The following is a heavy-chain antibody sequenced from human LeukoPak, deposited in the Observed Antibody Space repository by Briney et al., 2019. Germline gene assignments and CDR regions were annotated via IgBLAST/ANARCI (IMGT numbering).Heavy chain of an antibody. V-gene: IGHV1-2*02. CDR1: GYTFIDYY. D-gene: IGHD3-3*01. CDR2: INPNSGGT. CDR3: ARGLSGRFVEPIDY. J-gene: IGHJ4*02. Sequence: ASVKVSCKASGYTFIDYYTHWVRQAPGQGLEWMGWINPNSGGTNSAQKFQGRVTMTRDTSISAAYMELSRLRFDDTAMYYCARGLSGRFVEPIDYWGQGTLVTVSS.